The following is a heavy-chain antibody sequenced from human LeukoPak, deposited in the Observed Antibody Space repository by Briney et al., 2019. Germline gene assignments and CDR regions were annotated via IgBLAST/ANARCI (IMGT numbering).Heavy chain of an antibody. V-gene: IGHV1-46*01. CDR2: INPSGGST. CDR3: ARDVLRAAFDI. CDR1: GYTFTSYY. Sequence: ASVKVSCKASGYTFTSYYMHWVRQAPGQGLEWMGIINPSGGSTSYAQKFQGRGTMTRDTSTSTVYIELCSLRSEHTAVYYCARDVLRAAFDIWGQGTMVTASS. D-gene: IGHD6-6*01. J-gene: IGHJ3*02.